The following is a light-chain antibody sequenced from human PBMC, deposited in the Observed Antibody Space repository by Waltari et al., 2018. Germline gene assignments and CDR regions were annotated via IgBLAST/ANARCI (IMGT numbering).Light chain of an antibody. CDR1: QSVGNY. CDR3: QQRSNWSPALT. J-gene: IGKJ4*01. V-gene: IGKV3-11*01. Sequence: EIVLTQSPATLSLSPGERATLSCRASQSVGNYLAWYRQKPGQAPRLLIFDASDRATGIPARFSGSGSGTDFTLTISSLEPEDFAVYYCQQRSNWSPALTFGGETRVEIK. CDR2: DAS.